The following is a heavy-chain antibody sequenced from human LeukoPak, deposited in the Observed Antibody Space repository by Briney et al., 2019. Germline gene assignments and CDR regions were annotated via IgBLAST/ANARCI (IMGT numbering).Heavy chain of an antibody. CDR2: IYYSGST. Sequence: PSETLSLTRTVSGGSVSSGSYYWSWIRQPPGKGLEWIGYIYYSGSTNYNPSLKSRVTISVDTSKNQFSLKLSSVTAADTAVYYCARDPGGAYGMDVWGQGTTVTVSS. V-gene: IGHV4-61*01. CDR3: ARDPGGAYGMDV. D-gene: IGHD3-16*01. CDR1: GGSVSSGSYY. J-gene: IGHJ6*02.